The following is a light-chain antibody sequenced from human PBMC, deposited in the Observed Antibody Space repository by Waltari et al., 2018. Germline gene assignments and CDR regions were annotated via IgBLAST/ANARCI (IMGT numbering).Light chain of an antibody. Sequence: QSVLTQPPSASGTPGQGVTISCSGSSSNIGDNYVYWYQQFPGTSPKLPIHRNNQRPSGVPDRFSGSKSGTSAFLVISGLRSEDEADYHCAAWDDSLSGWVFGGGTKLTVL. CDR3: AAWDDSLSGWV. J-gene: IGLJ3*02. CDR2: RNN. V-gene: IGLV1-47*01. CDR1: SSNIGDNY.